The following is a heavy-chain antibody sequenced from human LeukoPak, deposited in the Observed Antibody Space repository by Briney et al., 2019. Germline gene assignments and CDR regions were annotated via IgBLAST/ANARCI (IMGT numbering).Heavy chain of an antibody. J-gene: IGHJ4*02. Sequence: PGGSLRLSCAASGFTFSSYGMHWVRQAPGKGLEWVAVISYDGSNKYYADSVKGRFTISRDNSKNTLYLQMNSLRAEDTAVYYCAKDRLGPIFGVVIGEFDYWGQGTLVTVSS. V-gene: IGHV3-30*18. D-gene: IGHD3-3*01. CDR1: GFTFSSYG. CDR2: ISYDGSNK. CDR3: AKDRLGPIFGVVIGEFDY.